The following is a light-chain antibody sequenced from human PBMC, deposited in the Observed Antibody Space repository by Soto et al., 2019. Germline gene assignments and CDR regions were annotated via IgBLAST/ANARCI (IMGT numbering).Light chain of an antibody. Sequence: EIVLTQSPGTLSLSPGERATLSCRASQSVNGKLAWYQQKPGQAPRLLIYDASTRATGIPARFSGSGSGTEFTLTINNLQSEDFAVYYCQQYRNWPRTFGQGTKVDIK. V-gene: IGKV3-15*01. CDR2: DAS. J-gene: IGKJ1*01. CDR1: QSVNGK. CDR3: QQYRNWPRT.